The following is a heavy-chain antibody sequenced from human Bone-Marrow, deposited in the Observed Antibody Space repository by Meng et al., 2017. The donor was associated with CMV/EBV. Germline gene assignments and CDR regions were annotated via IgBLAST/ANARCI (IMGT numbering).Heavy chain of an antibody. Sequence: GSLRLSCAVYGGSFSGYYWSWVRQPPGKGLEWIGSIYYSGSTYYNPSLKSRVTISVDTSKNQFSLKLSSVTAADTAVYYCAREPLIGDIVVVPAALGSWFDPWGQGTLVTVSS. D-gene: IGHD2-2*01. CDR3: AREPLIGDIVVVPAALGSWFDP. V-gene: IGHV4-34*01. CDR1: GGSFSGYY. J-gene: IGHJ5*02. CDR2: IYYSGST.